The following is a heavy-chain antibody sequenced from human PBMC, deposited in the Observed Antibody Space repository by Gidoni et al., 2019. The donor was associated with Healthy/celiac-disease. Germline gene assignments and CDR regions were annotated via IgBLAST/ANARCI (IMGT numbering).Heavy chain of an antibody. CDR3: ARIRLVAAAFDP. Sequence: QLTLKESGPVLVHPTETLTLTCTVSGFSLSNARMGVSWIRQPPGNALELLAHIFSNDEKSYSTSLKSRLTISKDTSKSKVVLTMTNMDPVDTATYYCARIRLVAAAFDPWGQGTLVTVSS. CDR2: IFSNDEK. CDR1: GFSLSNARMG. D-gene: IGHD6-13*01. J-gene: IGHJ5*02. V-gene: IGHV2-26*01.